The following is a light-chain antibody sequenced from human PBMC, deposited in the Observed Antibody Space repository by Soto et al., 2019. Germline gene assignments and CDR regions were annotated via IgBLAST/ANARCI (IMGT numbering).Light chain of an antibody. CDR3: QQYNNWPPIT. Sequence: ETVMTQSPANLSVSPGERATLSCRTSQSVSSKLAWYQQKPGQATRLLLYGASTRATGIPARFSGSGSGTEFTLSISSLQSEDFAVYYCQQYNNWPPITFGQGTRLEIK. CDR2: GAS. V-gene: IGKV3D-15*01. CDR1: QSVSSK. J-gene: IGKJ5*01.